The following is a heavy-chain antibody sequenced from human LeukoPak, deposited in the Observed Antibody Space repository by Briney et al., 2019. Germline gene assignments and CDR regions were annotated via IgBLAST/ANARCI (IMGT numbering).Heavy chain of an antibody. D-gene: IGHD3-3*01. CDR2: INHSGST. Sequence: SETLSLTCAVYGGSFSGYYWSWIRQPPGKGLEWIGEINHSGSTNYNPSLKSRVTISVDTSKNQFSLKLWSVSAADTAVYYCARVQRITIFGVVIYYGPSWFDPWGQGTLVTVSS. CDR3: ARVQRITIFGVVIYYGPSWFDP. V-gene: IGHV4-34*01. J-gene: IGHJ5*02. CDR1: GGSFSGYY.